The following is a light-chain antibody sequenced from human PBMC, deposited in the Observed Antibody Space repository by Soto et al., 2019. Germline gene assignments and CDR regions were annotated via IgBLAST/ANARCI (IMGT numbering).Light chain of an antibody. CDR1: QSISSW. J-gene: IGKJ1*01. CDR3: QQYNSYSWT. V-gene: IGKV1-5*01. CDR2: DAS. Sequence: DIQMTQSPSTLSASVGDRVTITCRASQSISSWLAWYQKKPGKAPKLLLYDASSLESVVPSRFSGSGSGTEFTLTISSLQPDDFATYYCQQYNSYSWTFGQGTKGDIK.